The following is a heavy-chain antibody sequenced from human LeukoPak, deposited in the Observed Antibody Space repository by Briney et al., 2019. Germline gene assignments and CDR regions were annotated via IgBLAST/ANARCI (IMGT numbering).Heavy chain of an antibody. CDR3: ARVEALSHRDPYYFDY. CDR2: IYPGDSDT. J-gene: IGHJ4*02. CDR1: GYSFTSYW. D-gene: IGHD5-24*01. Sequence: PRESLKISCKGSGYSFTSYWIGWVRQLPGKGLEWMGIIYPGDSDTRYSPSFQGQVTISADKSISTAYLQWSSLKASDTAMYYCARVEALSHRDPYYFDYWGQGTLVTVSS. V-gene: IGHV5-51*01.